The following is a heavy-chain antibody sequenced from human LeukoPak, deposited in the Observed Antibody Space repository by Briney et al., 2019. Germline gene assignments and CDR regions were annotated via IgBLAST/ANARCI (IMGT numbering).Heavy chain of an antibody. Sequence: GGSLRLSCAASGFTFDDYAMHWVRQAPGKGLEWVSGISWNSGSIGYADSVKGRFTISRDNAKNSLYLQMNSLRAEDTALYYCAKLSGYSYGDFDYWGQGTLVTVSS. CDR2: ISWNSGSI. D-gene: IGHD5-18*01. CDR1: GFTFDDYA. V-gene: IGHV3-9*01. J-gene: IGHJ4*02. CDR3: AKLSGYSYGDFDY.